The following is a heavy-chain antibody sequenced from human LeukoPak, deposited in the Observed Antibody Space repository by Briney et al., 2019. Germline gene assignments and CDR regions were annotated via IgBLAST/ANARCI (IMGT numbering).Heavy chain of an antibody. CDR2: FDPEDGET. CDR1: GYTLTELS. CDR3: ATYNAPRPDYDFWSGYTPFDY. Sequence: ASVKVSCKVSGYTLTELSMHWVRQAPGKGLEWMGGFDPEDGETIYAQKFQGRVTMTEDTSTDTAYMELSSLRSEDTAVYYCATYNAPRPDYDFWSGYTPFDYWGQGTLVNVSS. V-gene: IGHV1-24*01. J-gene: IGHJ4*02. D-gene: IGHD3-3*01.